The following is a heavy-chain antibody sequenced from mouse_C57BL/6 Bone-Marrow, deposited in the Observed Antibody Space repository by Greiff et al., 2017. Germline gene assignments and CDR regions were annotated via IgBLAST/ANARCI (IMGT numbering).Heavy chain of an antibody. D-gene: IGHD1-1*01. CDR3: AREGAWTTVVFDY. Sequence: VQLQQPGAELVKPGASVKLSCKASGYTFTSYWMQWVKQRPGQGLEWIGEIDPSDSYTNYNQKFKGKATLTVDTSSSTAYMQLSSLTSEDSAVYYCAREGAWTTVVFDYWGQGTTLTVSS. CDR2: IDPSDSYT. J-gene: IGHJ2*01. V-gene: IGHV1-50*01. CDR1: GYTFTSYW.